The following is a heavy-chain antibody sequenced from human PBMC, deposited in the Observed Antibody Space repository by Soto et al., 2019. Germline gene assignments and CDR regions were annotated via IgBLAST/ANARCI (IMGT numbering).Heavy chain of an antibody. CDR3: PRTRFGELFLDV. Sequence: ASVKVSCKASGYTFTSYDINWVRQATGQGLEWMGWMNPNSGNTGYAQKVHGRVTMTRDTSISTPYMELSRMRSDDTALYYCPRTRFGELFLDVCGQGTTVTVS. CDR2: MNPNSGNT. V-gene: IGHV1-8*01. D-gene: IGHD3-10*01. J-gene: IGHJ6*02. CDR1: GYTFTSYD.